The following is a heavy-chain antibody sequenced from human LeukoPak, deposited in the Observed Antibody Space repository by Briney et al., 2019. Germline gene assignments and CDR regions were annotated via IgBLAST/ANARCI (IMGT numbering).Heavy chain of an antibody. D-gene: IGHD3-22*01. CDR2: ISGSGGST. CDR3: AKDRGDNYYDSSGYYNFDY. J-gene: IGHJ4*02. V-gene: IGHV3-23*01. Sequence: GGSLRLSCAASGFTFSSYAMSWVRQAPGKGLEWVSAISGSGGSTYYADSVKGRFTISRDNSKNTLYLQMNSLGAEDTAVYYCAKDRGDNYYDSSGYYNFDYWGQGTLVTVSS. CDR1: GFTFSSYA.